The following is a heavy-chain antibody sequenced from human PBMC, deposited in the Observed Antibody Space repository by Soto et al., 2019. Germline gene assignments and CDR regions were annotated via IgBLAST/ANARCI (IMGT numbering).Heavy chain of an antibody. J-gene: IGHJ4*02. CDR3: ARAVGDPLYYLDY. CDR1: SDSISSYY. D-gene: IGHD6-19*01. Sequence: QVQLQESGPGLVRPSETLSLTCTVSSDSISSYYWIWIRQSPGKGLECIGYTDYSGNTNYNPSLNSRVTISGDTSKNQFSLRLSSVTAADTAVYYCARAVGDPLYYLDYWGQGTLVTVSS. CDR2: TDYSGNT. V-gene: IGHV4-59*08.